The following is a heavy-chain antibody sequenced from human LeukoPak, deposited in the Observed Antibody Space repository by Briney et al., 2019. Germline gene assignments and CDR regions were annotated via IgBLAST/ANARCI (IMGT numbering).Heavy chain of an antibody. D-gene: IGHD2-21*01. Sequence: GGSLRLSCAGAGFTFSTYSMNWVRQTPDKGLEWVSSVSSDSHFIFYADSVEGRFTISRDNANNSLYLEINSLRPEDTAVYYCARNIPVTRWGYWGQGTLVTVSS. CDR1: GFTFSTYS. V-gene: IGHV3-21*06. CDR3: ARNIPVTRWGY. CDR2: VSSDSHFI. J-gene: IGHJ4*02.